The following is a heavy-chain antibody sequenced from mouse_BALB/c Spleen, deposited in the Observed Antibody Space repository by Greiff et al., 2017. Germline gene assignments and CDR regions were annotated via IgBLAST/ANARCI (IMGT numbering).Heavy chain of an antibody. D-gene: IGHD2-1*01. J-gene: IGHJ4*01. CDR1: GYTFTDYA. V-gene: IGHV1S137*01. CDR2: ISTYYGDA. CDR3: ARGYYGNSGAMDY. Sequence: VQLQQSGAELVRPGVSVKISCKGSGYTFTDYAMHWVKQSHAKSLEWIGVISTYYGDASYNQKFKGKATMTVDKSSSTAYMELARLTSEDSAIYYCARGYYGNSGAMDYWGQGTSVTVSS.